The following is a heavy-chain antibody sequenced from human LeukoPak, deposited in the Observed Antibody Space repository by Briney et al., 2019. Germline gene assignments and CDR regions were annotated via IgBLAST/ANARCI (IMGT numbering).Heavy chain of an antibody. V-gene: IGHV6-1*01. CDR3: ASFSITGTTFDY. Sequence: SQTLSLTCAISGDSVSSNSAAWNWIRQSPSRGLEWLGRTYYRSKWYNGYAVSLKGRITVNPDTSKNQFSLKLSSVTAADTAVYYCASFSITGTTFDYWGQGTLVTVSS. J-gene: IGHJ4*02. CDR2: TYYRSKWYN. CDR1: GDSVSSNSAA. D-gene: IGHD1-7*01.